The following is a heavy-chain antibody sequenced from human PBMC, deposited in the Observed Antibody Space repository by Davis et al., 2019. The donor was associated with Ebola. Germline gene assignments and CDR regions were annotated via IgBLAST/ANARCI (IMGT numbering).Heavy chain of an antibody. J-gene: IGHJ6*02. Sequence: GESLKISCAASGFTFSSYGMHWVRQAPGKGLEWVAVISYDGSNKYYADSVKGRFTISRDNSKNTLYLQMNSLRSDDTAVYYCARREWLREYYYYGMDVWGQGTTVTVSS. V-gene: IGHV3-30*03. CDR3: ARREWLREYYYYGMDV. CDR1: GFTFSSYG. D-gene: IGHD5-12*01. CDR2: ISYDGSNK.